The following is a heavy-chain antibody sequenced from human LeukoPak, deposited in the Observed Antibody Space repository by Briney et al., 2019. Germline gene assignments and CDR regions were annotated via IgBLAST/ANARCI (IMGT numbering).Heavy chain of an antibody. J-gene: IGHJ3*02. CDR2: INSDGSST. CDR1: GFTFSSYC. CDR3: AREGYCSSTSCYYVFDI. D-gene: IGHD2-2*01. V-gene: IGHV3-74*01. Sequence: GALRLPCAASGFTFSSYCMPWVRQAPGKGLVWFLRINSDGSSTSYADSVKGRFTISRDNAKNTLYLQMKSVRAEDTGVYYCAREGYCSSTSCYYVFDIWGQGTMVTVS.